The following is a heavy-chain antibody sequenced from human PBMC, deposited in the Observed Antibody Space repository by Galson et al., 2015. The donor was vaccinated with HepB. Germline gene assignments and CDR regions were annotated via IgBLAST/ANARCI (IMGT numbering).Heavy chain of an antibody. CDR1: GGSISSYY. J-gene: IGHJ6*02. CDR2: IYYSGST. D-gene: IGHD1-14*01. V-gene: IGHV4-59*01. Sequence: SETLSLTCTVSGGSISSYYWSWIRQPPGKGLEWIGYIYYSGSTNYNPSLKSRVTISVDTSKNQFSLKLSSVTAADTAVYYCASATEPYYYYYGMDVWGQGTTVTVSS. CDR3: ASATEPYYYYYGMDV.